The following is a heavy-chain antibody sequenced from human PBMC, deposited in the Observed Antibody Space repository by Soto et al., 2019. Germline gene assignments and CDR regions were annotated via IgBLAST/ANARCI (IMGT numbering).Heavy chain of an antibody. CDR3: ARIVSGYDYPFYYGMDV. V-gene: IGHV3-74*01. J-gene: IGHJ6*02. CDR2: INSDGSST. Sequence: PGGSLRLSCAASGFTFSSYWMHWVRQAPGKGLVWVSRINSDGSSTSYADSVKGRFTISRDNAKNTLYLQMNSLRAEDTAVYYCARIVSGYDYPFYYGMDVWGQGTTVTVSS. D-gene: IGHD5-12*01. CDR1: GFTFSSYW.